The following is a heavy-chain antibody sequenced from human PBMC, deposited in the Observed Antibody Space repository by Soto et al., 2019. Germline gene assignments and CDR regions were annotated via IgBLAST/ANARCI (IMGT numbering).Heavy chain of an antibody. CDR2: ISYSDDTK. CDR3: ARETATITEIDY. CDR1: GFTFSTYS. Sequence: PGGSLRLSCAVSGFTFSTYSMNWVRQAPGKGLEWLSYISYSDDTKYYADSVRGRFTISRDNAKNSLYLQMNSLRVEDTAVYYCARETATITEIDYWGQGTLVTVSS. J-gene: IGHJ4*02. D-gene: IGHD5-12*01. V-gene: IGHV3-48*01.